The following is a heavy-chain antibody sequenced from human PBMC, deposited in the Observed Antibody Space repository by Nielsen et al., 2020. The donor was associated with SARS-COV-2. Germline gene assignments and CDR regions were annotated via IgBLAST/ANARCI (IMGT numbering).Heavy chain of an antibody. V-gene: IGHV3-30*12. CDR3: ARDAGIGTHSGLDY. CDR1: GFTFSSYG. D-gene: IGHD6-13*01. J-gene: IGHJ4*02. Sequence: GESLKISCAASGFTFSSYGMHWVRQAPGKGLEWLAIISYDGSNEHYADSVRGRFSVSRDNSKDTLHLQMNSLRVEDTAVYYCARDAGIGTHSGLDYWGQGTLVTVSS. CDR2: ISYDGSNE.